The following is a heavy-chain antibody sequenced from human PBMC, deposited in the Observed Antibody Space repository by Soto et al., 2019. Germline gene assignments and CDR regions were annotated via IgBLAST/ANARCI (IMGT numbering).Heavy chain of an antibody. CDR3: AHRVLRAVFGLVTTTAIYFDF. J-gene: IGHJ4*02. Sequence: QITLNESGPTVVRPTETLTLTCRFSGFSLTTSGVGVGWIRQSPGKAPEWLALLYWDDDKRYSASLKSRLTLTKDTSKNQVVLTVSDLDPTDTATYYCAHRVLRAVFGLVTTTAIYFDFWGQGTPVAVSS. CDR2: LYWDDDK. CDR1: GFSLTTSGVG. D-gene: IGHD3-3*01. V-gene: IGHV2-5*02.